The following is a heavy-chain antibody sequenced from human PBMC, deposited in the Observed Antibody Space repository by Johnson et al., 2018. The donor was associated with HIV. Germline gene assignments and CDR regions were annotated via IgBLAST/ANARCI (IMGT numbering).Heavy chain of an antibody. CDR3: AKWWFRELLPNAFDL. J-gene: IGHJ3*01. CDR2: IYSGGST. D-gene: IGHD3-10*01. V-gene: IGHV3-66*02. Sequence: MLLVVSGGGLVQPGGSLRLSCAASGFTVSSNYMSWVRQAPGKGLEWVSVIYSGGSTYYADSVKGRFTISRDNSKNTLYLQMNSLRAEDTAVYYCAKWWFRELLPNAFDLWGQGTMVTVSS. CDR1: GFTVSSNY.